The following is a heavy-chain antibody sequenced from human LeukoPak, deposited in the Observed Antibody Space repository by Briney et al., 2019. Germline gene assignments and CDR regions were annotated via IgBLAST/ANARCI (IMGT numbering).Heavy chain of an antibody. CDR3: ARDFHSYGSGSYYLDY. J-gene: IGHJ4*02. CDR1: GFIFSSYS. Sequence: PGGSLRLSCAASGFIFSSYSMNWVRQAPGKGLEWVSSISSSSSYIYYADSVKGRFTISRDNAKNSLYLQMNSLRAEDTAVYYCARDFHSYGSGSYYLDYWGQGTLVTVSS. D-gene: IGHD3-10*01. CDR2: ISSSSSYI. V-gene: IGHV3-21*01.